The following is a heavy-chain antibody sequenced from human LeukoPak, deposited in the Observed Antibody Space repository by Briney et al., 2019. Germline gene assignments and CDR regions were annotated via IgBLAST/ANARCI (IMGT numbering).Heavy chain of an antibody. CDR1: GYTFTSYA. CDR2: INAGNGNT. D-gene: IGHD2-15*01. Sequence: ASVKVSCKASGYTFTSYAMHWVRQAPGQRLEWMGWINAGNGNTKYSQKFQGRVTITRDTSASTAYMELSSLRSEDTAVYYCARPRGVAATGGPFDYWGQGTLVTVSS. V-gene: IGHV1-3*01. J-gene: IGHJ4*02. CDR3: ARPRGVAATGGPFDY.